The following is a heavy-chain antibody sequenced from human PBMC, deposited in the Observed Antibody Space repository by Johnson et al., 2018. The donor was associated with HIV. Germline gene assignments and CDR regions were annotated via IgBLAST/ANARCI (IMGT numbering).Heavy chain of an antibody. CDR2: ISVDGYIK. D-gene: IGHD6-19*01. CDR3: VRGWHTSGRCDVFDI. CDR1: GFTFSSYA. Sequence: QVQLVESGGGVVQPGRSLRLSCAASGFTFSSYAMHWVRQAPGKGLEWVAVISVDGYIKYYADSVKGRFTISRDNSDNFLYLYMNRLRTDDTAVYYCVRGWHTSGRCDVFDIWGQGTTVIVSS. V-gene: IGHV3-30-3*01. J-gene: IGHJ3*02.